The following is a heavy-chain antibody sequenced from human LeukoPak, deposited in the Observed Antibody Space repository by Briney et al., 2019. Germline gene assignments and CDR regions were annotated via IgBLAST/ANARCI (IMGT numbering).Heavy chain of an antibody. CDR3: ARDRSYFGGTRGLDS. CDR2: MSHDETTI. J-gene: IGHJ4*02. Sequence: GGSLRLSCAASGFTFGSRAMHWVRQAPGKGLKWIAVMSHDETTIYYADSVKGRFTISRDNSMNTLYLQMNSLRSEDTAIYYCARDRSYFGGTRGLDSWGQGTLVTVSS. V-gene: IGHV3-30*04. CDR1: GFTFGSRA. D-gene: IGHD3-16*01.